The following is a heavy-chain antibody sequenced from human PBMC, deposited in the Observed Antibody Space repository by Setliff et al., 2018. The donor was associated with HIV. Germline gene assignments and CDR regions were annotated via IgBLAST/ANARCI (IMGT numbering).Heavy chain of an antibody. Sequence: PGESLKISCKGFGYKFTDYWVGWVRQMPGEGLEWMGVIYGDGSDPRYSTSFQGQVTIPVDKSINTAYLRWTSLKASDTALYYCARPQYHQCSDAFDIWGQGTMVTVSS. J-gene: IGHJ3*02. D-gene: IGHD3-10*02. CDR1: GYKFTDYW. CDR2: IYGDGSDP. V-gene: IGHV5-51*01. CDR3: ARPQYHQCSDAFDI.